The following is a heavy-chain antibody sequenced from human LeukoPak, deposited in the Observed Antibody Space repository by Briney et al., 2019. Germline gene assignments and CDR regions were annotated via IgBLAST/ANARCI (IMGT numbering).Heavy chain of an antibody. Sequence: PGGSLRLSCAASGFTFSSYAMSWVRQAPGKGLEWVSAISGSGGSTYYADSVKGRFTISRDNAKNSLYLQMNSLRAEDTAVYYCARTLIAARPGAFDIWGQGTMVTVSS. V-gene: IGHV3-23*01. CDR3: ARTLIAARPGAFDI. D-gene: IGHD6-6*01. J-gene: IGHJ3*02. CDR2: ISGSGGST. CDR1: GFTFSSYA.